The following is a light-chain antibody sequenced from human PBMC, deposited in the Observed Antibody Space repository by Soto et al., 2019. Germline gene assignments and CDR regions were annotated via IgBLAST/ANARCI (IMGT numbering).Light chain of an antibody. V-gene: IGKV1-6*01. Sequence: AIQMTQSPSSLSASVGDRVTITCRASRGIRTDLGWYQQKPGKAPQLLISGASSLQSGVSSRFSGRGSGTDFTLTISSLQPEDFATYYCLHDYNYPLTFGQGTRVEIK. CDR1: RGIRTD. CDR2: GAS. J-gene: IGKJ1*01. CDR3: LHDYNYPLT.